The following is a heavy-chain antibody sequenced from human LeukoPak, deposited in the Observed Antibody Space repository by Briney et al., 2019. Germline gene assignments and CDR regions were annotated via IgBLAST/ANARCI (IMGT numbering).Heavy chain of an antibody. CDR2: IYYSGST. Sequence: SETLSLTCTVSGGSISSYWSWIRQPPGKGLEWIGYIYYSGSTNYNPSLKSRVTISVDTSKNQFSLRLSSVTAADTAVYYCAREFPWFDPWGQGTLVIVSS. D-gene: IGHD2-21*01. CDR1: GGSISSY. J-gene: IGHJ5*02. CDR3: AREFPWFDP. V-gene: IGHV4-59*01.